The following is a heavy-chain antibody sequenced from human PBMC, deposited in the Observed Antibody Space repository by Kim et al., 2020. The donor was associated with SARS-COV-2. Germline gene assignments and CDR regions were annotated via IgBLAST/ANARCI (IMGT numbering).Heavy chain of an antibody. J-gene: IGHJ5*02. V-gene: IGHV4-39*07. CDR2: IYYSGST. D-gene: IGHD6-19*01. CDR3: ARGYDPWQWLHFSWFDP. CDR1: GGSINSSTYY. Sequence: SETLSLTCTVSGGSINSSTYYWGWIRQPPGKGLEWIGSIYYSGSTYYNPSLRSRVTISVDTSKKQISLKLSSVTAADTAVYYCARGYDPWQWLHFSWFDPWGQGTLVTVSS.